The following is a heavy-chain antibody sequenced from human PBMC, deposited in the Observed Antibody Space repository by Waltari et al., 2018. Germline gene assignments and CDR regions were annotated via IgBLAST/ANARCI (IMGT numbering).Heavy chain of an antibody. J-gene: IGHJ4*02. CDR2: SSAYKGNT. V-gene: IGHV1-18*01. Sequence: QVQLVQSGAEVKKPGASVKVSCKASGYTFTNYGISWVRQAPGQGLEWMGWSSAYKGNTNYAQKLQGRVTMTTDTSTSTAYMELRSLRSDDTAVYYCAKSDYYDFWSGSPFDYWGQGTLVTVSS. CDR3: AKSDYYDFWSGSPFDY. D-gene: IGHD3-3*01. CDR1: GYTFTNYG.